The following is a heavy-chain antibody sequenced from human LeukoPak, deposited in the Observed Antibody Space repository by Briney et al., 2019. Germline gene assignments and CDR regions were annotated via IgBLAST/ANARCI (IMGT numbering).Heavy chain of an antibody. CDR2: ISGSGGYT. CDR1: GFTFSSYA. Sequence: GGSLRLSCAASGFTFSSYAMSWVRQAPGKGLEWVSGISGSGGYTYYADSVKGRFTISRDNSKNTLFLQMNSLRAEDTAVYYCARGYSYGASGFDYWGQGTLVTVSS. CDR3: ARGYSYGASGFDY. D-gene: IGHD5-18*01. J-gene: IGHJ4*02. V-gene: IGHV3-23*01.